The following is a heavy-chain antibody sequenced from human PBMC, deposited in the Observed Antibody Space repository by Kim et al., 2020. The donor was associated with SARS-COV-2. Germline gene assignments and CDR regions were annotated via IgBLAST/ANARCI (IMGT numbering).Heavy chain of an antibody. CDR2: INHSGFT. CDR3: ARRSTGDY. V-gene: IGHV4-34*01. Sequence: SETLSLTCAVYGGSLSGYYWNWFRQHPGEGLEWSGEINHSGFTTYNPSVKSRVNISVDTSKNQFSLKLRSATAADTGVYYCARRSTGDYWGQGTLVAVSS. J-gene: IGHJ4*02. CDR1: GGSLSGYY.